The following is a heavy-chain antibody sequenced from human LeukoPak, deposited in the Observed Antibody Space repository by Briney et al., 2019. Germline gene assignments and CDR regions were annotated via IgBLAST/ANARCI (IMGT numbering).Heavy chain of an antibody. CDR3: ARSRDTTNAFDI. CDR1: GFTFGSYG. Sequence: GGSLRLSCAASGFTFGSYGIHWVRQAPGKGLEWVAVIWYDGSNKYYADSVKGRFTISRDNSKNTLYLQMNSLRAEDTAEYYCARSRDTTNAFDIWGQGTMVTVSS. V-gene: IGHV3-33*01. CDR2: IWYDGSNK. J-gene: IGHJ3*02. D-gene: IGHD1-1*01.